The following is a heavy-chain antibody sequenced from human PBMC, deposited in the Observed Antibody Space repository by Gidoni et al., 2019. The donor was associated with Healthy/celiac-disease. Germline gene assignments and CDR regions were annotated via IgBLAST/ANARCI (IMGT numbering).Heavy chain of an antibody. V-gene: IGHV4-31*02. Sequence: GKGLEWIGYIYYSGSTYYNPSLKSRVTISVDTSKNQFSLKLSSVTAADTAVYYCATLRGIRYNWFDPWGQGTLVTVSS. J-gene: IGHJ5*02. CDR3: ATLRGIRYNWFDP. CDR2: IYYSGST. D-gene: IGHD3-10*01.